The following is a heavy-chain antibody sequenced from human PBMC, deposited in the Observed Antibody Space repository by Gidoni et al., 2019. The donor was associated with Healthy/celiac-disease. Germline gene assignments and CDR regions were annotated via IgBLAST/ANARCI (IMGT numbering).Heavy chain of an antibody. CDR1: GGSISSGSYF. J-gene: IGHJ4*02. CDR3: ARFPDYDYVWGSYRDIDY. D-gene: IGHD3-16*02. CDR2: LYHSGST. V-gene: IGHV4-61*02. Sequence: QVQLQESGPGLVKPSQTLSLTGTVSGGSISSGSYFWRWIRQPAGKGLEWIGRLYHSGSTNYHPSLSSRVTISVDTSKSQFSLKLSSVTAADTAVYYCARFPDYDYVWGSYRDIDYWGQGTLVTVSS.